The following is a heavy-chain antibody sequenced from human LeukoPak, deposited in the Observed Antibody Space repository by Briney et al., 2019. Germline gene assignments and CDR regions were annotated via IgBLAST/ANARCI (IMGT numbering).Heavy chain of an antibody. Sequence: ASVKVSCKASGYTFTNYGISWVRQAPGQGLESMGWISPYNGDTNYAQELQGRVTMTTDTSTNTAYMELRSLRSDDTAIYYCARMFGRYYDSSGYLDYWGQGTLVTVSS. J-gene: IGHJ4*02. D-gene: IGHD3-22*01. CDR3: ARMFGRYYDSSGYLDY. CDR2: ISPYNGDT. CDR1: GYTFTNYG. V-gene: IGHV1-18*01.